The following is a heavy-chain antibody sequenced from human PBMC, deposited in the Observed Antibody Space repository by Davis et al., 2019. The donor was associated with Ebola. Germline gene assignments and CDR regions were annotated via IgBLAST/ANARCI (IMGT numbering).Heavy chain of an antibody. CDR2: VSSGGTST. J-gene: IGHJ4*02. CDR3: AKGGGGQNYNGVLDN. D-gene: IGHD1-7*01. V-gene: IGHV3-23*01. Sequence: GESLKISCAASGFTFNKCAMSWVRLAPGKGLEWVSGVSSGGTSTFYADSVKGRFSISRDNSNNTLYLQMNSLRVEDSAVYYCAKGGGGQNYNGVLDNWGQGSLVTVSS. CDR1: GFTFNKCA.